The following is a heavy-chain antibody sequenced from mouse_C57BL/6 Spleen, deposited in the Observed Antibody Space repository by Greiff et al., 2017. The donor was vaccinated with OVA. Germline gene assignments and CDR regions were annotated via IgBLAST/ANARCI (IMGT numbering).Heavy chain of an antibody. V-gene: IGHV3-6*01. CDR1: GYSITSGYY. CDR3: ARVPAYYSNYFYAMDY. J-gene: IGHJ4*01. D-gene: IGHD2-5*01. Sequence: EVQVVESGPGLVKPSQSLSLTCSVTGYSITSGYYWNWIRQFPGNKLEWMGYISYDGSNNYNPSLKNRISITRDTSKNQFFLKLNSVTTEDTATYYCARVPAYYSNYFYAMDYWGQGTSVTVSS. CDR2: ISYDGSN.